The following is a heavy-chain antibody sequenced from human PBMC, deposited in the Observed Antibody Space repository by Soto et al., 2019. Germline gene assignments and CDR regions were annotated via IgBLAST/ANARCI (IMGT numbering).Heavy chain of an antibody. CDR1: GGTFSSYA. Sequence: ASVKVSCKASGGTFSSYAISWVRQAPGQGLEWMGGIIPIFGTANYAQKFQGRVTITADESTSTAYMELSSLRSEDTAVYYCARDSNSAVTSYDYWGQGTLVTVSS. J-gene: IGHJ4*02. V-gene: IGHV1-69*13. D-gene: IGHD4-17*01. CDR3: ARDSNSAVTSYDY. CDR2: IIPIFGTA.